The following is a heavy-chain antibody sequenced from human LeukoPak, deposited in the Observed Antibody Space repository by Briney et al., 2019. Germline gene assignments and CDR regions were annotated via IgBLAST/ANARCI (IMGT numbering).Heavy chain of an antibody. CDR1: GYTFTTLD. J-gene: IGHJ4*02. V-gene: IGHV1-8*03. CDR2: INPNSGNT. D-gene: IGHD2-15*01. Sequence: ASVKVSCKASGYTFTTLDINWVRQATGQGLEWMGWINPNSGNTSYAQKFQGRVTITRDTSISTAYMELSNLRSEDTAVYYCARVDGSPDYWGQGTLVTVSS. CDR3: ARVDGSPDY.